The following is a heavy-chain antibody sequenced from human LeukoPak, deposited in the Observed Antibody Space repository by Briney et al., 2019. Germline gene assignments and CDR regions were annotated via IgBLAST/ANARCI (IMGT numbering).Heavy chain of an antibody. CDR3: ARRSVLDGHERVDY. CDR1: GGSISSSSYY. CDR2: IYYSGST. J-gene: IGHJ4*02. Sequence: SETLSLTCTVSGGSISSSSYYWGWIRQPPGKGLEWIGSIYYSGSTYDNPALKSRVTISVNTSNNQFSLKLSSVTAADTAVYYCARRSVLDGHERVDYWGQGTLVTVSS. V-gene: IGHV4-39*01. D-gene: IGHD5-24*01.